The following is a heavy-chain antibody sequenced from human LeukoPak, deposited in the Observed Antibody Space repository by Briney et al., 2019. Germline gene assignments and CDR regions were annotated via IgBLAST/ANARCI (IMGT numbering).Heavy chain of an antibody. J-gene: IGHJ5*02. Sequence: SVKVSCKASGGTFSSYAISWVRQAPGQGLEWMGGIIPIFGTANYAQKFQGRVTITADESTSTAYMELSSLRSEDTAVYYCAREARDSSSLNWFDPWGQGTLVTVSS. V-gene: IGHV1-69*13. CDR1: GGTFSSYA. D-gene: IGHD6-13*01. CDR3: AREARDSSSLNWFDP. CDR2: IIPIFGTA.